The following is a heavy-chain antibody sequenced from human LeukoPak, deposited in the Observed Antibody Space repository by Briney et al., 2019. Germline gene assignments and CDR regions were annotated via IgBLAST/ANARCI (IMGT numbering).Heavy chain of an antibody. V-gene: IGHV1-69*05. J-gene: IGHJ1*01. CDR2: INPIFGTA. CDR1: GGTFSSYD. D-gene: IGHD6-13*01. Sequence: SVKVSCKASGGTFSSYDISWVRQAPGQGLEWMGGINPIFGTANYAQKFQGRVTITTDESTTTAYMELSSLRSEDTAVYYCASPIIAAAGTGYFQHWGQGTLVTVSS. CDR3: ASPIIAAAGTGYFQH.